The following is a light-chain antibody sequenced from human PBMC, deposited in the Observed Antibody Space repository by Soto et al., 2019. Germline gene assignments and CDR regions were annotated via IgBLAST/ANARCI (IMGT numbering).Light chain of an antibody. J-gene: IGLJ3*02. CDR1: SSDVGAYNY. V-gene: IGLV2-8*01. CDR2: DVN. CDR3: SSYSGSNYRV. Sequence: HSVLTQPPSASGSPGQSVTISCTGTSSDVGAYNYVSWYQQHPGKAPKLMIYDVNKRPSGVSHLFSGSKSGNTASLTISGLQGEDEADYYCSSYSGSNYRVFGGGTKLTVL.